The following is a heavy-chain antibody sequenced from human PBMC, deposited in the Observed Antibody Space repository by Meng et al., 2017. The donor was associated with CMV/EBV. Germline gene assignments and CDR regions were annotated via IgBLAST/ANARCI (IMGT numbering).Heavy chain of an antibody. CDR3: ARALLAGTTFLVFDP. CDR1: GGSISSYY. Sequence: LSCPVSGGSISSYYWSWIRQPPGKGLEWIGYIYYSGSTNYNPSLKSRVTISVDTSKNQFSLKLSSVTAADTAVYYCARALLAGTTFLVFDPWGQGTLVTVSS. CDR2: IYYSGST. D-gene: IGHD1-7*01. V-gene: IGHV4-59*01. J-gene: IGHJ5*02.